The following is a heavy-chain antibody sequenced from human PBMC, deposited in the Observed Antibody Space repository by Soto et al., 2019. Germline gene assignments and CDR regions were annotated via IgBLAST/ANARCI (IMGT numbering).Heavy chain of an antibody. V-gene: IGHV4-59*01. CDR3: ARELRAPGIAVAGTSGYFDY. CDR1: GGSISSYY. Sequence: PSETLSLTCTVSGGSISSYYWSWIRQPPGKGLEWIGYIYYSGSTNYNPSLKSRVTISVDTSKNQFSLKLSSVTAADTAVYYCARELRAPGIAVAGTSGYFDYWGQGTLVTVSS. CDR2: IYYSGST. J-gene: IGHJ4*02. D-gene: IGHD6-19*01.